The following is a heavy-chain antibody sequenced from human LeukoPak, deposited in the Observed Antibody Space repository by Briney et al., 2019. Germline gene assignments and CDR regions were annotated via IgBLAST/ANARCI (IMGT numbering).Heavy chain of an antibody. D-gene: IGHD6-13*01. J-gene: IGHJ3*02. CDR2: ISSSGSTI. CDR1: GFTFSDYY. CDR3: ARSVYGAYSSSWYGAFDI. Sequence: PGGSLRLSCAASGFTFSDYYMSWIRQAPGKGLEWVSYISSSGSTIYYADSVKGRFTISRDNAKNSLYLQMNSLRAEDTAVYYCARSVYGAYSSSWYGAFDIWGQGTMVTVPS. V-gene: IGHV3-11*01.